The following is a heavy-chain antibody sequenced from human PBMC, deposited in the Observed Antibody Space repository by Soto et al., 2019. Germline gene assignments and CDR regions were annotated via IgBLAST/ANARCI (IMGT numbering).Heavy chain of an antibody. J-gene: IGHJ6*02. CDR1: GGSISSGGYF. CDR2: IFYSGST. Sequence: SETLSLTCTVSGGSISSGGYFWSWIRQHPGKGLEWVGYIFYSGSTYYNPSLKSRVTMSLDMSKNQFSLKLSSVTAADTAVYYCARVGGYCSITTCPGYAMDVWGQGTMVTV. V-gene: IGHV4-31*03. D-gene: IGHD2-2*01. CDR3: ARVGGYCSITTCPGYAMDV.